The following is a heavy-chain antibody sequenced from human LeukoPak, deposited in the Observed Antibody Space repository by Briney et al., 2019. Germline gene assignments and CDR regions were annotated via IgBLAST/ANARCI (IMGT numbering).Heavy chain of an antibody. Sequence: GGSLRLSCAASGFTFSSYGMSWVRQAPGKGLEWVSAISGSGGSTYHADSVKGRFTISRDNSKNTLYLQMNSLRAEDTAVYYCAKGTDGYNGLSGDYWGQGTLVTVSS. D-gene: IGHD5-24*01. CDR1: GFTFSSYG. CDR2: ISGSGGST. V-gene: IGHV3-23*01. CDR3: AKGTDGYNGLSGDY. J-gene: IGHJ4*02.